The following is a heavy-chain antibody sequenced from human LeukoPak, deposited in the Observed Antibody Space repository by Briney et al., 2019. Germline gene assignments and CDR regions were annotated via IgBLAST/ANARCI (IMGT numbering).Heavy chain of an antibody. Sequence: SETLSLTCTVSGVSISSYYWSWIRQPAGKGLEWIGRIYTSGSTNYHPSLKSRVTMSVDTSKNQFSLKLSSVTAADTAVYYCARDQRSYGSGSYRRNDAFDIWGQGTMVTVSS. CDR2: IYTSGST. CDR1: GVSISSYY. CDR3: ARDQRSYGSGSYRRNDAFDI. J-gene: IGHJ3*02. V-gene: IGHV4-4*07. D-gene: IGHD3-10*01.